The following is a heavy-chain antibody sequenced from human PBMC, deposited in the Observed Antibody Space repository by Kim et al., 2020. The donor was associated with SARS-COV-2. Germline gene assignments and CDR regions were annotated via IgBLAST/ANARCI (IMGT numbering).Heavy chain of an antibody. J-gene: IGHJ4*02. V-gene: IGHV3-30*01. Sequence: VKGRFTNYRDNSKNTLYLQMNSLRAEDTAVYYCARVYSKRQWLVSGLDYWGQGTLVTVSS. D-gene: IGHD6-19*01. CDR3: ARVYSKRQWLVSGLDY.